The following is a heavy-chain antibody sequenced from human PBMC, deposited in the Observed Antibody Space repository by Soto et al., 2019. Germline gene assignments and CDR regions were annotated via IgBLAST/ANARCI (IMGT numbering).Heavy chain of an antibody. V-gene: IGHV3-30*18. Sequence: PGGSLRLSCAASGFDFNNYVLHWVRQAPGKGLEWVAVMSYDGGDKYYADSVKGRFTISRDNSKNTLFLQMNSLRPEDTAVYYCAKVREDVVLLVALDYWGQGTLVTVSS. D-gene: IGHD2-8*01. CDR3: AKVREDVVLLVALDY. CDR1: GFDFNNYV. CDR2: MSYDGGDK. J-gene: IGHJ4*02.